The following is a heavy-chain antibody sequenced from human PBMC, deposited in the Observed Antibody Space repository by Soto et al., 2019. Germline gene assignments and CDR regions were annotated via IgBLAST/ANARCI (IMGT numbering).Heavy chain of an antibody. Sequence: SETLSLTCTVSGGSISSGGYYWSWIRQHPGKGLEWIGYIYYSGSTYYNPSLKSRVTISVDTSKNQFSLKLSSVTAADTAVYYCARDRRLGWRGHDSWGKGTLVTLSS. J-gene: IGHJ4*02. CDR1: GGSISSGGYY. CDR3: ARDRRLGWRGHDS. V-gene: IGHV4-31*03. D-gene: IGHD3-3*01. CDR2: IYYSGST.